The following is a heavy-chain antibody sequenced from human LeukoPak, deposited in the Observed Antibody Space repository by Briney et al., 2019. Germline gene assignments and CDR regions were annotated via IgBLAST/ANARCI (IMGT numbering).Heavy chain of an antibody. V-gene: IGHV1-46*01. CDR3: GREGPTGTQFDY. J-gene: IGHJ4*02. Sequence: GASVKVSCKASGGTFSSYTISWVRQAPGQGLEWMGVINPSGGSTSYAQKFKGRVTMTRDTSTSTVYMELSSLTSEDTAVYYCGREGPTGTQFDYWGQGTLVTVSS. CDR2: INPSGGST. D-gene: IGHD1-1*01. CDR1: GGTFSSYT.